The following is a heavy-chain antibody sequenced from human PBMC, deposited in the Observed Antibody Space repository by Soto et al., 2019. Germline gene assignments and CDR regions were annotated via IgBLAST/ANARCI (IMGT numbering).Heavy chain of an antibody. Sequence: QVQLQESGPGLVKPSETLSLTCTVYGGSVSSGSYYWSWILQPPGKGLEWIGYIYYSGSTNYNPSLKSRVTISVDTSKNQFSLKLSSVTAADTAVYYCASRGNYYYYGMDVWDQGTTVTVSS. CDR1: GGSVSSGSYY. V-gene: IGHV4-61*01. J-gene: IGHJ6*02. CDR3: ASRGNYYYYGMDV. CDR2: IYYSGST.